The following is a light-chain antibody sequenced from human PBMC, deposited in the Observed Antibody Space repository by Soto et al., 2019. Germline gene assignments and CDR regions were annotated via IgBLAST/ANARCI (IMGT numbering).Light chain of an antibody. V-gene: IGKV3-11*01. CDR3: QQRSNWPWT. CDR2: EAL. J-gene: IGKJ1*01. Sequence: ETVLTQSPATLSLSPGERATLSCRASRSISTYLAWYQQKPGQAPRLLIYEALNRATGIPARFSGSGSGTDFTLTISSLEPEDFAVYYCQQRSNWPWTFGQGTKVDTK. CDR1: RSISTY.